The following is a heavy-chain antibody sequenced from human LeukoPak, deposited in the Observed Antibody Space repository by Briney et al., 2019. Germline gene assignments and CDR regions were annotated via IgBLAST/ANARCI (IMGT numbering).Heavy chain of an antibody. CDR1: GGSISSSNW. CDR3: ARGDIAVAGIGGY. V-gene: IGHV4-4*02. CDR2: IYHSGST. D-gene: IGHD6-19*01. Sequence: PSETLSLTCAVSGGSISSSNWWSWVRQPPGQGLEWIGEIYHSGSTNYNPSLKSRVTISVDKSKNHFSLKLSSVTAADTAVYYCARGDIAVAGIGGYWGQGTLVTASS. J-gene: IGHJ4*02.